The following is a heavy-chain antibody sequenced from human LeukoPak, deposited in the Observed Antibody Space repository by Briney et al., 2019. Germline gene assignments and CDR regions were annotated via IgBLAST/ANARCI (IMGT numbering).Heavy chain of an antibody. CDR1: GGTFSSYA. CDR3: GSSSGWGGDAFDI. D-gene: IGHD6-19*01. Sequence: SSVKVSCKPAGGTFSSYAINSVGQAPGQGLEWMGGIIPFFGTANYAQTFQGRVRITADESTSTAYMELSSLRSEDTAVYYCGSSSGWGGDAFDIWGQGTIVTVSS. J-gene: IGHJ3*02. V-gene: IGHV1-69*01. CDR2: IIPFFGTA.